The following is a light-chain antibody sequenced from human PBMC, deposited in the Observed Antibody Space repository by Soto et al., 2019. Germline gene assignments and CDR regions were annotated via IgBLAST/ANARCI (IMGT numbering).Light chain of an antibody. CDR2: GAS. CDR3: QQYHNWPPQYT. J-gene: IGKJ2*01. CDR1: QTVASN. Sequence: EIVMTQSPAILSVSPGERATLSCRASQTVASNLACYQQKPGQAPRLLIHGASTRATGVSARFSGSGSGTEFTLTISSLQSEDFGVYYCQQYHNWPPQYTFGQGTKLQIK. V-gene: IGKV3-15*01.